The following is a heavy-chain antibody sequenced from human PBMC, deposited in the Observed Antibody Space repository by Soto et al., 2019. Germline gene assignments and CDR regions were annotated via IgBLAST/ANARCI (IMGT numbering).Heavy chain of an antibody. J-gene: IGHJ4*02. Sequence: QVQLVESGGGVVQPGTSLRLSCAASGFTFRTYGMHWVRRAPGKGLEWVAVISNDESYKSYADSVKGRFTISRDNSKNTLYLQMSSLRAEDTAVYYCAKANLREFDHWGQGTLVTVSS. CDR3: AKANLREFDH. V-gene: IGHV3-30*18. CDR2: ISNDESYK. D-gene: IGHD4-17*01. CDR1: GFTFRTYG.